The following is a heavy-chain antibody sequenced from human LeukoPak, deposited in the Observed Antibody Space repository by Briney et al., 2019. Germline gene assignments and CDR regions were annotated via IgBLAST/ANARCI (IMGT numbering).Heavy chain of an antibody. D-gene: IGHD2-2*03. CDR2: IYYSGST. V-gene: IGHV4-30-4*01. J-gene: IGHJ1*01. Sequence: PSETLSLTCTVSGGSISSGDYYWSWIRQPPGKGLEWIGYIYYSGSTYYNPSLKSRVTISVDTSKNQFSLKLSSVTAADTAVYYCARAGSLLDKQRRVLSPFQHWGQGTLVTVSS. CDR1: GGSISSGDYY. CDR3: ARAGSLLDKQRRVLSPFQH.